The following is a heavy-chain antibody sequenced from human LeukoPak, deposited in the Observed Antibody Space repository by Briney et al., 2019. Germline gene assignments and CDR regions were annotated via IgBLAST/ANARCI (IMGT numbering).Heavy chain of an antibody. D-gene: IGHD2-15*01. CDR2: FYRGEIT. CDR3: VREVVSIPSYFES. Sequence: PGGSLRLSCAASGFTVSSSYMYWVRQAPGKGLEWVSFFYRGEITYYAESVRGRFTISRDISKNTLYLLMNSLIPEDTAVYYCVREVVSIPSYFESWGQGTRVTVSS. V-gene: IGHV3-53*01. CDR1: GFTVSSSY. J-gene: IGHJ4*02.